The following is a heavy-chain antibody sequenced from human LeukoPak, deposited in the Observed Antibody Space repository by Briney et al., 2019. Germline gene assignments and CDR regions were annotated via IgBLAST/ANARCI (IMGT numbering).Heavy chain of an antibody. Sequence: PGGSLRLSCAASGFTFSSYWMSWVRQAPGKGLEWVANIKQDGSEKYYVDSVKGRFTISRDNAKNSLYLQMNSLRAEDTAVYYCARDSSPRVYGSSWYYDAFDIWGQGTTVTVSS. CDR3: ARDSSPRVYGSSWYYDAFDI. V-gene: IGHV3-7*01. CDR2: IKQDGSEK. D-gene: IGHD6-13*01. J-gene: IGHJ3*02. CDR1: GFTFSSYW.